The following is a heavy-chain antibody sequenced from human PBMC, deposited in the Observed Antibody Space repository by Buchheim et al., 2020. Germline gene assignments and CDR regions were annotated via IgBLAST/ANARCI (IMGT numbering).Heavy chain of an antibody. D-gene: IGHD6-13*01. Sequence: QVQLVESGGGVVQPGRSLRLSCAASGFTFSSYGMHWVRQAPGKGLEWVAVISYDGSNKYYADSVKGRFTISRDNSKNQLYLQMNSLRVEDTAVYYCAKDKYSSSWYFDYWGQGTL. V-gene: IGHV3-30*18. J-gene: IGHJ4*02. CDR3: AKDKYSSSWYFDY. CDR2: ISYDGSNK. CDR1: GFTFSSYG.